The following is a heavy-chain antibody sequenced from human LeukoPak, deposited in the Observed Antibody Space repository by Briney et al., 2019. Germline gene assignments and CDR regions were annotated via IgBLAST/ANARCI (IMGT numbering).Heavy chain of an antibody. D-gene: IGHD4-17*01. CDR2: INPNSGGT. V-gene: IGHV1-2*02. CDR1: GYTFSDYY. J-gene: IGHJ3*02. CDR3: AREAFSTVTSATDAFDI. Sequence: ASVKVSCKASGYTFSDYYIHWVRQAPGQGLEGMGWINPNSGGTNAAQKFQGRVTMTRDTSISTAYMELSRLRSAATAVYYCAREAFSTVTSATDAFDIWGQGTMVTVSS.